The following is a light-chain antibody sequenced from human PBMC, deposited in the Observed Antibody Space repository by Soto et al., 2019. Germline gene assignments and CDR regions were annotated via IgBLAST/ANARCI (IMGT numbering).Light chain of an antibody. CDR3: QQLNTYPLT. V-gene: IGKV1-9*01. J-gene: IGKJ4*01. CDR2: AAS. Sequence: DIQLTQSPSFLSASVGDRVTITCRASQGISSYLAWYQQKPGKVPKLLIYAASTLQSGVPSRISGSGSGTEFTLTISSLQPEDFATYYCQQLNTYPLTFGGGTKVEIK. CDR1: QGISSY.